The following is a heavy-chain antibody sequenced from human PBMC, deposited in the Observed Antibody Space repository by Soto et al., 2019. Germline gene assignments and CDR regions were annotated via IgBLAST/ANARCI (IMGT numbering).Heavy chain of an antibody. CDR1: GGSISSYY. D-gene: IGHD3-10*01. Sequence: SETLSLTCTVPGGSISSYYWSWIRQHPGKGLEWIGYIYYSGSTNYNPSLKSRVTISVDTSKNQFSLKLSSVTAADTAVYYCARHVITMVRGVIFFDYYMDVWGKGTTVTVSS. CDR3: ARHVITMVRGVIFFDYYMDV. J-gene: IGHJ6*03. V-gene: IGHV4-59*08. CDR2: IYYSGST.